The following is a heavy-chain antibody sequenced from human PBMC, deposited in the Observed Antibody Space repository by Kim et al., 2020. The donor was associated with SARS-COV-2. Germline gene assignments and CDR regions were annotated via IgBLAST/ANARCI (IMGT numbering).Heavy chain of an antibody. CDR1: GFTFSSYW. V-gene: IGHV3-74*01. Sequence: GGSLRLSCAASGFTFSSYWMHWVRQAPGKGLVWVSRINSDGSSTSYADSVKGRFTISRDNAKNTLYLQMNSLRAEDTAVYYCARGLVAAARPKSDDDEHYYYYYGMDVWGQGTTVTVSS. CDR2: INSDGSST. D-gene: IGHD6-6*01. CDR3: ARGLVAAARPKSDDDEHYYYYYGMDV. J-gene: IGHJ6*02.